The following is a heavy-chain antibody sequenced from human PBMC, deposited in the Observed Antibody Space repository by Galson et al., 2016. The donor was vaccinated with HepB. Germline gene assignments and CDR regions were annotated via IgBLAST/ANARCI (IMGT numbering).Heavy chain of an antibody. Sequence: SETLSLTCAVSGVSISSSDWWSWVRQPPGQGLEWIGQIFHTGRDNYTPSLASRVTTSIDTSNNHFSLRLTSVTAAATALYYCARQYWGGPSDYWGQGTLVIVSS. CDR2: IFHTGRD. CDR3: ARQYWGGPSDY. CDR1: GVSISSSDW. J-gene: IGHJ4*02. V-gene: IGHV4-4*02. D-gene: IGHD2/OR15-2a*01.